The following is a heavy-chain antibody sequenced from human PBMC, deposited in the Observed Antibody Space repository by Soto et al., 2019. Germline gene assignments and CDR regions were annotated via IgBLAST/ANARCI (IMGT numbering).Heavy chain of an antibody. J-gene: IGHJ6*02. D-gene: IGHD6-13*01. V-gene: IGHV4-59*12. Sequence: SETLSLTCTVSGGSISSYYWSWIRQPPGKGLEWIGYIYYSGSTYYNPSLKSRVTISVDTSKNQFSLKLSSVTAADTAVYYCARDTAAGTYYYYYYGMDVWGQGTTVTVSS. CDR2: IYYSGST. CDR3: ARDTAAGTYYYYYYGMDV. CDR1: GGSISSYY.